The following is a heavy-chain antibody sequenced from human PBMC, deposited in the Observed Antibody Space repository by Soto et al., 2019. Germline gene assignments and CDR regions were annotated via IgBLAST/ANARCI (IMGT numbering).Heavy chain of an antibody. CDR2: INGDGSRI. CDR3: TRGPTGPEAY. CDR1: GFTFSGYW. D-gene: IGHD1-1*01. J-gene: IGHJ4*02. V-gene: IGHV3-74*01. Sequence: PGGSLRLSCAASGFTFSGYWMHWVRQGPGKGLVWVSRINGDGSRISYADSVKGRFTISRDNAKNTLYLQMNSLRAEDTAVYYCTRGPTGPEAYWGQGTLVTVSS.